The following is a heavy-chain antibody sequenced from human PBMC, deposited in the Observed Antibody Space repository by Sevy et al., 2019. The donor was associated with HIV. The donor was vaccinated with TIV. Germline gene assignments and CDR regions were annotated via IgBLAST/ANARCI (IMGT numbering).Heavy chain of an antibody. V-gene: IGHV1-18*01. CDR1: GYTFTTYA. CDR2: ISVNNGNR. CDR3: ARVVMSNSWPCFDN. Sequence: ASVKVSCKASGYTFTTYAITWVRQAPGEGLEWMGWISVNNGNRNYAQKVQDRVTMTTDTSTNTAYMELRSLRSDDTAMYYCARVVMSNSWPCFDNWGQGTLVTVSS. J-gene: IGHJ4*02. D-gene: IGHD6-13*01.